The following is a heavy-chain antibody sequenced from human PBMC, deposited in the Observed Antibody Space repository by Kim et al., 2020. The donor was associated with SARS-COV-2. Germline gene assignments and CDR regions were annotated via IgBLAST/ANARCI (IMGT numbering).Heavy chain of an antibody. Sequence: YADSVKGRFTISRHNSKNTLYLQMNSLRAEDTAVYYCARGGGKLYGMDVWGQGTTVTVSS. CDR3: ARGGGKLYGMDV. D-gene: IGHD2-15*01. V-gene: IGHV3-53*04. J-gene: IGHJ6*02.